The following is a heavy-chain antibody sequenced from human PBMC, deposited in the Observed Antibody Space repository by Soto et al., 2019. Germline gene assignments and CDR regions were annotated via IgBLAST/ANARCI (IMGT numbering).Heavy chain of an antibody. Sequence: GWSLRLSCAASGFTFSSYSMNWVRQAPGKGLEWVSYISSSGSTIYYADSVKGRFTISRDNAKNSLYLQMNSLRAEDTAVYYCATLYDFWSGYYTNYYYGMDVWGQGTTVTVSS. J-gene: IGHJ6*02. CDR1: GFTFSSYS. CDR3: ATLYDFWSGYYTNYYYGMDV. V-gene: IGHV3-48*04. D-gene: IGHD3-3*01. CDR2: ISSSGSTI.